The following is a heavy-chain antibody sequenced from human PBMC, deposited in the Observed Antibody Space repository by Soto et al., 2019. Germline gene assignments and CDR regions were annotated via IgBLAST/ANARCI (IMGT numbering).Heavy chain of an antibody. D-gene: IGHD3-10*01. CDR1: GFTFSSYT. Sequence: EVRLVASGGGLVKPGGSLRLSCAASGFTFSSYTMNWVRQPPGKGLEWVSSVSTSSIDIFYADSVKGRFTISRDNAKNSLYLQMNSLTAEDTAVYYWARMRGDIRDMDVWGKGTTVTVSS. J-gene: IGHJ6*03. V-gene: IGHV3-21*01. CDR3: ARMRGDIRDMDV. CDR2: VSTSSIDI.